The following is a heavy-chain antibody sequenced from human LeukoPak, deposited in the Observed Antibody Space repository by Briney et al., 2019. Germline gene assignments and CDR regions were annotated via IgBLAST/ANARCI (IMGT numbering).Heavy chain of an antibody. J-gene: IGHJ6*04. CDR2: IQNDGSNE. V-gene: IGHV3-30*02. CDR3: AELGITMIGGV. D-gene: IGHD3-10*02. CDR1: GFTFRSYG. Sequence: GGSLRLSCAASGFTFRSYGMHWVRQAPGKGLEWVAYIQNDGSNEQYADSVKGRFSISRDSSKNILYLQMNSLRAEDTAVYYCAELGITMIGGVWGKGTTVIISS.